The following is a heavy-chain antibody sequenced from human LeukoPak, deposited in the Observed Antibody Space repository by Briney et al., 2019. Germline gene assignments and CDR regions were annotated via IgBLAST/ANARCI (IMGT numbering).Heavy chain of an antibody. J-gene: IGHJ4*02. CDR3: ARGSGAYGDFDY. CDR2: INSDGSST. CDR1: GFSVSGNW. V-gene: IGHV3-74*01. Sequence: GGSLRLSCAASGFSVSGNWMHWVRQAPGKGLVWVSRINSDGSSTNYADSVRGRFTISRDNAKNTVCLQVNSLRVEDTAVYYCARGSGAYGDFDYWGQGTLVTVSS. D-gene: IGHD6-19*01.